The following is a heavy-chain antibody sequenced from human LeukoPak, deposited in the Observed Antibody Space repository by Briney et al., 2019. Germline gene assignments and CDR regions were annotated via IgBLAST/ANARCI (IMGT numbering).Heavy chain of an antibody. CDR1: GFTFSSYW. D-gene: IGHD3-3*01. CDR2: IKDDDSDT. J-gene: IGHJ4*02. CDR3: TTIRPDY. V-gene: IGHV3-74*01. Sequence: GGSLRLSCAASGFTFSSYWMHWVRQVPGKGLVWVSRIKDDDSDTDYADSVKGRFTISRDNAKNTLFLQTNSLRVEDTAVYYCTTIRPDYWGQGTLVTVSS.